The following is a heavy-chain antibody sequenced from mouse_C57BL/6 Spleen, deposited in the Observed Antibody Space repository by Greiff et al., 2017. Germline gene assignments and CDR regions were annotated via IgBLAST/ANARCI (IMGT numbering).Heavy chain of an antibody. CDR2: IRSKSNNYAT. CDR1: GFRFNTYA. J-gene: IGHJ4*01. D-gene: IGHD2-3*01. V-gene: IGHV10-1*01. CDR3: VRHGGYYDYAMDY. Sequence: EVQLVESGGGLVQPKGSLKLSCAASGFRFNTYAMNWVRQAPGKGLEWVARIRSKSNNYATYYADSVKDRFTISRDDSESMLYLQMNNLKTEDTAMDYCVRHGGYYDYAMDYGGQGTSVTVSS.